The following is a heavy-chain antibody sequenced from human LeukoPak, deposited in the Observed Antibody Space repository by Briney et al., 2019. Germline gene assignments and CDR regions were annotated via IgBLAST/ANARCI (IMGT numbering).Heavy chain of an antibody. CDR2: IIPIFGTA. CDR3: ARVPYSGYEYYFDY. Sequence: SVKVSCKASGGTFSSYAISWVRQAPGRGLEWMGRIIPIFGTANYAQKFQGRVTITTDESTSTAYMELSSLRSEDTAVYYCARVPYSGYEYYFDYWGQGTLVTVSS. CDR1: GGTFSSYA. D-gene: IGHD5-12*01. J-gene: IGHJ4*02. V-gene: IGHV1-69*05.